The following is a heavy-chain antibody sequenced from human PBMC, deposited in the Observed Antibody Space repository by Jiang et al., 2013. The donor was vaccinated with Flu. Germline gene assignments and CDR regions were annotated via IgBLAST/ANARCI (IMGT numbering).Heavy chain of an antibody. CDR1: GFSLSTSGMC. CDR2: IDWDDDK. Sequence: KPTQTLTLTCTFSGFSLSTSGMCVSWIRQPPGKALEWLARIDWDDDKYYSTSLKTRLTISKDTSKNPVVLTMTNMDPVDTATYYCARIRRELDPWYFDLWGRGTLVTVSS. V-gene: IGHV2-70*11. D-gene: IGHD1-26*01. CDR3: ARIRRELDPWYFDL. J-gene: IGHJ2*01.